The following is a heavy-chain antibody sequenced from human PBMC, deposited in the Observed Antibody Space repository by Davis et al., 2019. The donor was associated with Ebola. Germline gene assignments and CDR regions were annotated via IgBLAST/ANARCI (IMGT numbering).Heavy chain of an antibody. J-gene: IGHJ4*02. D-gene: IGHD6-19*01. Sequence: SETLSLTCTVSGGSISSYYWSWIRQPAGKGLEWIGRIYTSGSTSYNPSLKSRVTISVDTSKNQFSLKMTSVSAADTAVYYCAREGSGWYHRLDYWSQGTPVTVSS. CDR3: AREGSGWYHRLDY. CDR1: GGSISSYY. V-gene: IGHV4-4*07. CDR2: IYTSGST.